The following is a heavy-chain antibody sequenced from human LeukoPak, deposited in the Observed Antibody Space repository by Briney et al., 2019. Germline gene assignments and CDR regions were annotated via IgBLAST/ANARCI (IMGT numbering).Heavy chain of an antibody. Sequence: ASVKVSCKASGYTFTSYGISWVRQAPGQGLEWMGWISAYNGNTNYAQKFQGRVTMTRDTSTSTVYMELSSLRSEDTAVYYCARRPGYSGYDMDYWGQGTLVTVSS. V-gene: IGHV1-18*01. J-gene: IGHJ4*02. CDR2: ISAYNGNT. CDR1: GYTFTSYG. CDR3: ARRPGYSGYDMDY. D-gene: IGHD5-12*01.